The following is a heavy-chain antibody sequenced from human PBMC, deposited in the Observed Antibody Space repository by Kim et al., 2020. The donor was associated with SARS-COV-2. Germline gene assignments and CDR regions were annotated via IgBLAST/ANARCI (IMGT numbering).Heavy chain of an antibody. V-gene: IGHV4-39*01. CDR1: GGSISSSSYY. Sequence: SETLSLTCTVSGGSISSSSYYWGWIRQPPGKALEWIGSIYYSGSTYYNPSLKSRVTISVDTSKNQFSLKLSSVTAADTAVYYCARSFLWFGELLPPSWVSFYFDYWGQGTLVTVSS. J-gene: IGHJ4*02. CDR2: IYYSGST. CDR3: ARSFLWFGELLPPSWVSFYFDY. D-gene: IGHD3-10*01.